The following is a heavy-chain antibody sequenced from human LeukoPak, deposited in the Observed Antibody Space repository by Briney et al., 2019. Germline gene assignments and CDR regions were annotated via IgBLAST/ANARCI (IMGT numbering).Heavy chain of an antibody. J-gene: IGHJ4*02. CDR1: GYTFTGYF. CDR2: INANTGDT. D-gene: IGHD2-2*01. V-gene: IGHV1-2*02. CDR3: SREASCDTTSCPQDY. Sequence: ASVCVSCMASGYTFTGYFILCVRQPPGQRLELVAWINANTGDTYYAKKFQGRVTVASDTAISTAYLDISRLRSDDTAFYYCSREASCDTTSCPQDYWGQGTLVTVSS.